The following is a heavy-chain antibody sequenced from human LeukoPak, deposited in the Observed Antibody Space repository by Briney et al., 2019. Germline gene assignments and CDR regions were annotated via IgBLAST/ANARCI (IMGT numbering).Heavy chain of an antibody. V-gene: IGHV4-39*07. CDR3: ARDAAAATHYYYYMDV. J-gene: IGHJ6*03. CDR2: IYYSGST. D-gene: IGHD2-2*01. CDR1: GGSISSSSYY. Sequence: PSETLSLTCTVSGGSISSSSYYWGWIRQPPGKGLEWIGSIYYSGSTNYNPSLKSRLSISADMSKNQFSLKLTSVTAADTAVYYCARDAAAATHYYYYMDVWGKGTTVTVSS.